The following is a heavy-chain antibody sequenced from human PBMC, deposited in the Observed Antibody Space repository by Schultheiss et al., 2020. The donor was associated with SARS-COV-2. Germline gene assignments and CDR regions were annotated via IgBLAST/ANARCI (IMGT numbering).Heavy chain of an antibody. CDR1: GFTFSSYV. Sequence: GGSLRLSCSASGFTFSSYVMHWVRQAPGKGLEYVSAISSNGGSTYYADSVKGRVTMTTDTSTSTAYMELRSLRSDDTAVYYCARWRHYDILTGYYEYFQHWGQGTLVTVSS. D-gene: IGHD3-9*01. J-gene: IGHJ1*01. V-gene: IGHV3-64*04. CDR3: ARWRHYDILTGYYEYFQH. CDR2: ISSNGGST.